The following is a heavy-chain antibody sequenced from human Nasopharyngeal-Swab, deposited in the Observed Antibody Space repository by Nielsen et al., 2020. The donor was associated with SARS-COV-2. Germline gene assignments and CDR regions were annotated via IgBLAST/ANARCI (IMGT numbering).Heavy chain of an antibody. D-gene: IGHD1-7*01. CDR1: GFTFSSYG. V-gene: IGHV3-30*03. J-gene: IGHJ6*02. CDR2: ISYDGSHK. Sequence: GESLKISCAASGFTFSSYGMHWVRQAPGKGLEWVAVISYDGSHKYYADSVKGRFTMSRDNSKDTLYLQMNSLRSEDTAVYYCARVLPFRITGTSGMDVWGQGTTVTVSS. CDR3: ARVLPFRITGTSGMDV.